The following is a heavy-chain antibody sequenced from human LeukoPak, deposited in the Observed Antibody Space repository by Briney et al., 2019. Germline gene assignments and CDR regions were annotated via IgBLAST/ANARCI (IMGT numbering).Heavy chain of an antibody. J-gene: IGHJ4*02. CDR3: ARRVTGWYTFDY. V-gene: IGHV5-51*01. D-gene: IGHD6-19*01. CDR2: IYPGDSDT. CDR1: GYTFSTYW. Sequence: GESLKISCKGSGYTFSTYWIGWVRQMPGKGLEWMGIIYPGDSDTRYSPSFQGQVTISVDKSIDTAYLQWSSLKASDTAMYYCARRVTGWYTFDYWGQGAQVTVSS.